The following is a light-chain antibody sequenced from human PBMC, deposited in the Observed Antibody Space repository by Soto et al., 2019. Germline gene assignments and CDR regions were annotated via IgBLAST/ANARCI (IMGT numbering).Light chain of an antibody. V-gene: IGLV2-14*03. CDR2: DVN. CDR1: SSDVCGYDY. CDR3: TSYTSSSPHV. J-gene: IGLJ1*01. Sequence: QSVLTQPASVSGSPGQSIAISCTGTSSDVCGYDYVSWYQQLPGKAPKLMIYDVNNRPSGASNRFSGSKSGNTASLTISGLQAEDEADYYCTSYTSSSPHVFGTGTKVTV.